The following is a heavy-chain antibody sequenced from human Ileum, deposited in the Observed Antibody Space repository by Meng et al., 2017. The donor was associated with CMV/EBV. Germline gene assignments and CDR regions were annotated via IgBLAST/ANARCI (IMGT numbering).Heavy chain of an antibody. D-gene: IGHD3-10*01. CDR3: AKRVTVGRGCGLDV. V-gene: IGHV3-23*03. CDR2: ISTDGSYT. Sequence: GESLKISCAASGFTFSTYAMSWVRQAPGRGLDWVSIISTDGSYTFYGSSVEGRFTISRDNSKSILYLEMKGLRVEDTALYYCAKRVTVGRGCGLDVWGQGTTVTVSS. CDR1: GFTFSTYA. J-gene: IGHJ6*02.